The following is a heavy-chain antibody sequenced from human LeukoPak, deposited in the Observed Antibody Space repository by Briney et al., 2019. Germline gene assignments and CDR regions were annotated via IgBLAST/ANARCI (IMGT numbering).Heavy chain of an antibody. CDR2: ISYDGSNK. D-gene: IGHD2-2*01. CDR1: GFTFSSYA. CDR3: ARDRPEPAANYYFDY. Sequence: PGRSLRLSCAASGFTFSSYAMHWVRQAPGKGLEWVAVISYDGSNKYYADSVKGRFTISRDNSKNTPYLQMNSLRAEDTAVYYCARDRPEPAANYYFDYWGQGTLVTVSS. V-gene: IGHV3-30-3*01. J-gene: IGHJ4*02.